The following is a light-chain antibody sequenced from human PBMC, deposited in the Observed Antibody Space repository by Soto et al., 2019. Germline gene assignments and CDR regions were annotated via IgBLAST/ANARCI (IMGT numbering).Light chain of an antibody. CDR3: QQYYSYPQT. CDR1: QGISSY. Sequence: AIRMTQSPSSLSASTGDRFTITCLASQGISSYLAWYQQKPGKAPKLLIYAASTLQSGVPSRFSGSGSGTDFTLTISCLQSEDFATYYCQQYYSYPQTFGQGTKVDIK. J-gene: IGKJ1*01. V-gene: IGKV1-8*01. CDR2: AAS.